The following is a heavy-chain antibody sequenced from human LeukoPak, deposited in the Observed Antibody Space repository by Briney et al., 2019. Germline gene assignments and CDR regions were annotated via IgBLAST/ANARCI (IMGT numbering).Heavy chain of an antibody. CDR1: GFTFSSYS. D-gene: IGHD6-13*01. CDR3: AKDSRSLAAAGEVDY. CDR2: ISSSSSYI. Sequence: GGSLRLSCAASGFTFSSYSMNWVRQAPGKGLEWVSSISSSSSYIYYADSVKGRFTISRDNAKNSLYLQMNSLRAEDTAVYYCAKDSRSLAAAGEVDYWGQGTLVTVSS. V-gene: IGHV3-21*04. J-gene: IGHJ4*02.